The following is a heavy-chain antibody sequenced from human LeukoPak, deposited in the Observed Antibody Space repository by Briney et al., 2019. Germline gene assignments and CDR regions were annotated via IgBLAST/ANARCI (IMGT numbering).Heavy chain of an antibody. CDR2: INGNGDDS. Sequence: PGGSLRLSCAASGFTFDEYVMHWVRQAPGQGLEWVSLINGNGDDSYYADSVKGRFTVSRDNREKSLFLHMNSLRTDDTAFYYCAKGLSSSSWYVADSWGQGTLVTVSS. J-gene: IGHJ4*02. V-gene: IGHV3-43*02. CDR1: GFTFDEYV. CDR3: AKGLSSSSWYVADS. D-gene: IGHD6-13*01.